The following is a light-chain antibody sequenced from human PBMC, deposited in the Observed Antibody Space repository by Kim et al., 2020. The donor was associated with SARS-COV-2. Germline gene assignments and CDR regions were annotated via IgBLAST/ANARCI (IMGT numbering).Light chain of an antibody. J-gene: IGLJ2*01. CDR1: RSAVDIYTR. CDR2: EVS. CDR3: TSYTSSSTYVV. V-gene: IGLV2-18*02. Sequence: SAASACTGTRSAVDIYTRVSGYQQPPGTAPKLMIYEVSNRPSAFPDRFSGSKSGNTASLTISGLQAEDEADYYCTSYTSSSTYVVFGGGTQLTVL.